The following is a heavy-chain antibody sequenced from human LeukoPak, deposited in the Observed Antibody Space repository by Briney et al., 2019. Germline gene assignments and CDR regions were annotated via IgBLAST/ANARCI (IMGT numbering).Heavy chain of an antibody. CDR2: NKSKTDGGTT. V-gene: IGHV3-15*01. J-gene: IGHJ4*02. CDR1: GFPFSNAW. D-gene: IGHD2-15*01. CDR3: TTVVAAGNDY. Sequence: GGALRLPCAASGFPFSNAWMSWVRQAPGEGLGWVGRNKSKTDGGTTDYAAPVKGRFTISRDDSKNTLYLQMNSLKTEDTAVYYCTTVVAAGNDYWGQGTLVTVSS.